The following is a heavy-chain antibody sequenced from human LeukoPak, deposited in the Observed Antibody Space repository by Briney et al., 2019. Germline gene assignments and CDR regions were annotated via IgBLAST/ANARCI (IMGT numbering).Heavy chain of an antibody. V-gene: IGHV1-69*04. CDR2: IIPILGIA. CDR1: GGTFSSYA. Sequence: ASVKVSCKASGGTFSSYAISWVRQAPGQGVEWMGRIIPILGIANYAQKFQGRVTITADKSTSTAYMELSSLRSEDTAVYYCARDPDYYDSSGYSDYWGQGTLVTVSS. CDR3: ARDPDYYDSSGYSDY. D-gene: IGHD3-22*01. J-gene: IGHJ4*02.